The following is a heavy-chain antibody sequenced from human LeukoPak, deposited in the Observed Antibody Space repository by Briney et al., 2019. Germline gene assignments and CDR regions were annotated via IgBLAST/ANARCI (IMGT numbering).Heavy chain of an antibody. CDR1: GFTFDDYG. D-gene: IGHD3-10*01. CDR3: ARAAYYYGSGSYVAFDI. J-gene: IGHJ3*02. V-gene: IGHV3-20*04. Sequence: GGSLRLSCAASGFTFDDYGMSWVCQAPGKGLEWVSGINWNGGSTGYADSVKGRFTISRDNAKNSLYLQMNSLRAEDMALYYCARAAYYYGSGSYVAFDIWGQGTMVTVSS. CDR2: INWNGGST.